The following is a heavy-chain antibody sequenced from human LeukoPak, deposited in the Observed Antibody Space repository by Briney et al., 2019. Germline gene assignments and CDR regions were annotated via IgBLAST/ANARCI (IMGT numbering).Heavy chain of an antibody. J-gene: IGHJ4*02. Sequence: GASAKVSCKASGYTFTGYYMHWVRQAPGQGLEWMGWINPNSGGTNYAQKLQGRVTMTTDTSTSTAYMELRSLRSDDTAVYYCAREPDYYDSSGYYFFYWGQGTLVTVSS. CDR1: GYTFTGYY. V-gene: IGHV1-2*02. CDR2: INPNSGGT. CDR3: AREPDYYDSSGYYFFY. D-gene: IGHD3-22*01.